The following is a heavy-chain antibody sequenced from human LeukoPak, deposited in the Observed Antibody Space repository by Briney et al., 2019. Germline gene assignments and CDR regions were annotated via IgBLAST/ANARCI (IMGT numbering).Heavy chain of an antibody. V-gene: IGHV3-64D*06. J-gene: IGHJ4*02. Sequence: GGPLRLSCSASGFVFNFYVMHWVRQAPGKGLEFVSSINSEGGSTYYSDSVRGRFTISRDNSKNTLYLQLTSLRPEDTATYYCVRGADWGQGTLVTVSS. CDR3: VRGAD. CDR2: INSEGGST. D-gene: IGHD1-26*01. CDR1: GFVFNFYV.